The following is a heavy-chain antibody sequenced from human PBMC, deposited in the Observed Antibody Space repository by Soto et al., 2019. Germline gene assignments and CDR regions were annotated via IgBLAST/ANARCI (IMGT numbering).Heavy chain of an antibody. CDR2: IYRGGST. CDR3: ARVVGDYDPVFDY. J-gene: IGHJ4*02. V-gene: IGHV3-66*01. D-gene: IGHD3-3*01. Sequence: EVQLVESGGGLAQPGGSLRISCTSSGFSVSDNYMSWVRQAPGKGLEWVSSIYRGGSTNYADSVKGRFPISRDNSKDTVHLQINSLRDEDTAVYYWARVVGDYDPVFDYWGQGTLVCVSS. CDR1: GFSVSDNY.